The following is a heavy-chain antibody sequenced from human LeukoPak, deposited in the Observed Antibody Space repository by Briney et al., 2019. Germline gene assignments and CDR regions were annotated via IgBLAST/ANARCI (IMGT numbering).Heavy chain of an antibody. CDR3: ARGVFREAVAGIVDI. V-gene: IGHV3-30-3*01. D-gene: IGHD6-19*01. Sequence: GGSLRLSCAASGFTFSSYAMHWVRQAPGKGLEWVAVISYDGSNKYYADSVKGRFTISRDNSKNTLYLQMNSLRAEDTAVYYCARGVFREAVAGIVDIWGQGTMVTASS. CDR2: ISYDGSNK. CDR1: GFTFSSYA. J-gene: IGHJ3*02.